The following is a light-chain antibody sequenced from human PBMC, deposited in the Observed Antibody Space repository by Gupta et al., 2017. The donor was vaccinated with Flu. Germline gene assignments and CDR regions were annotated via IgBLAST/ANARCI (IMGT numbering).Light chain of an antibody. CDR1: NIGSRS. J-gene: IGLJ2*01. CDR3: QLWDISSDPL. V-gene: IGLV3-21*02. Sequence: SYALTLPPSVSGAPGQTARITCGGNNIGSRSVHWYQQKPGQAPVLIVYDDSDRPPGIPERFSGSNSGNTATLTISRVEAGDEADYYCQLWDISSDPLFGGGTKLTVL. CDR2: DDS.